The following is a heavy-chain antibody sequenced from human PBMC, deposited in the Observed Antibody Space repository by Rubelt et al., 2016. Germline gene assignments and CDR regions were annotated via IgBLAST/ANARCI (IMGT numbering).Heavy chain of an antibody. J-gene: IGHJ4*02. D-gene: IGHD3-3*01. CDR1: GGSFSGYY. Sequence: QVQLRQWGAGLLKPSETLSVTCAVYGGSFSGYYWSWIRQPPGKGLEWIGEINPSGSTNYNPSLTSRVTISVDTSKNQFSLRLSFGKAADTAVYHCARGSGADGVVIEAGYWGQGTPVTVSS. V-gene: IGHV4-34*01. CDR2: INPSGST. CDR3: ARGSGADGVVIEAGY.